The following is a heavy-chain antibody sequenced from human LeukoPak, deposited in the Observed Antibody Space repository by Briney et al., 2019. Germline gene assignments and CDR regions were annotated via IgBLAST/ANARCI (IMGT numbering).Heavy chain of an antibody. CDR3: ARGGNLRYDDTGVDH. J-gene: IGHJ4*01. V-gene: IGHV1-46*01. CDR1: GYIFTNYF. D-gene: IGHD2-8*02. CDR2: INPSGSRT. Sequence: ASVKVSCKASGYIFTNYFMHWGRQAPGEGLEWMGLINPSGSRTNYAQKFQGRVTMTRDTSTSTVYMDLSSLRSDDTAVYYCARGGNLRYDDTGVDHWGHGTLVTVSS.